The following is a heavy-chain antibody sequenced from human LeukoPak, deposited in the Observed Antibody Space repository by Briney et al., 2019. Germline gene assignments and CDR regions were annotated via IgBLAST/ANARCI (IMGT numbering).Heavy chain of an antibody. J-gene: IGHJ5*02. CDR3: ARETSSVNWFDR. Sequence: SETLSLTCAVYGLTFSGYYRSWIRQPPGKGLEWIGEINHSGSTNYNPSLKIRVTISVDTSKNQFSLKLSSVTAADTAVYYGARETSSVNWFDRWGQGTLVTVSS. V-gene: IGHV4-34*01. CDR1: GLTFSGYY. CDR2: INHSGST. D-gene: IGHD4-17*01.